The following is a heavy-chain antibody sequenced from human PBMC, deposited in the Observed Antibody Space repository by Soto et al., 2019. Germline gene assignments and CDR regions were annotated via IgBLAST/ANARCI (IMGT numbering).Heavy chain of an antibody. CDR2: IDYSGST. CDR3: AQNSYCSGGSCYSEDY. D-gene: IGHD2-15*01. CDR1: GGSVSSGSYY. J-gene: IGHJ4*02. V-gene: IGHV4-61*01. Sequence: QVQLQESGPGLVKPSETLSLTCTVSGGSVSSGSYYWSWIRQPPGKGLEWIGYIDYSGSTNYNPSLESRVTISVDTSKNQFSLKLSSVTAADTDVYYCAQNSYCSGGSCYSEDYWGQGTLVTVSS.